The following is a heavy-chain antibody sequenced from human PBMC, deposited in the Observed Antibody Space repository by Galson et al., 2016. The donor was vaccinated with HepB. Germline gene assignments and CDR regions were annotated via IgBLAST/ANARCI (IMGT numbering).Heavy chain of an antibody. CDR1: GDTFSIYA. D-gene: IGHD2-21*01. Sequence: SVKVSCKASGDTFSIYAIGWVRQAPGQGLEWMGRIMPLFGTANYAEKFQGRATITADESTRTAYMELRSLTSEDTAIYYCARRGNCGGDCYGMDVWGQGTTVTVSS. CDR3: ARRGNCGGDCYGMDV. CDR2: IMPLFGTA. V-gene: IGHV1-69*13. J-gene: IGHJ6*02.